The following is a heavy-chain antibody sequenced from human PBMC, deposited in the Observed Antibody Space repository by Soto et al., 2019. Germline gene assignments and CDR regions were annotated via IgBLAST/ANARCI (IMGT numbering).Heavy chain of an antibody. CDR2: IIPILGIA. CDR1: GGTFSSYT. V-gene: IGHV1-69*02. J-gene: IGHJ2*01. D-gene: IGHD2-21*02. Sequence: QVQLVQSGAEVKKPGSSVKVSCKASGGTFSSYTISWVRQAPGQGLEWMGRIIPILGIANYAQKFQGRVTXXAXKXXSTAYMELSSLRSEDTAVYYCARGTAISFYWYFDLWGRGTLVTVSS. CDR3: ARGTAISFYWYFDL.